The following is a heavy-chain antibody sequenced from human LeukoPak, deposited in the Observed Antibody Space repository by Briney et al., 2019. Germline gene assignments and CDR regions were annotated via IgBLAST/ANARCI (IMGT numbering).Heavy chain of an antibody. D-gene: IGHD3-22*01. V-gene: IGHV4-38-2*01. J-gene: IGHJ4*02. CDR2: IYHTVST. Sequence: SETLSLTCALSGYSISSVYYWGWIRQPPGKGLEWIGSIYHTVSTYYNPSLQSRVTISLDSPKNQFSLKLTSVTAADTAVYYCASGGTAVVMALTYYFDTWGQGTPVTVSS. CDR1: GYSISSVYY. CDR3: ASGGTAVVMALTYYFDT.